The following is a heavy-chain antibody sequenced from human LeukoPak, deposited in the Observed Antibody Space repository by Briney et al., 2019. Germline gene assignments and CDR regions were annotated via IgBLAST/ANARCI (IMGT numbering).Heavy chain of an antibody. D-gene: IGHD5-18*01. Sequence: GGSLRPSCAASGFTFSSYAMHWVRQAPGKGLEWVAVISYDGSNKYYADSVKGRFTISRDNSKNTLYLQMNSLRAEDTAVYYCARERLNTAIDYWGQGTLVTVSS. CDR2: ISYDGSNK. J-gene: IGHJ4*02. CDR3: ARERLNTAIDY. V-gene: IGHV3-30-3*01. CDR1: GFTFSSYA.